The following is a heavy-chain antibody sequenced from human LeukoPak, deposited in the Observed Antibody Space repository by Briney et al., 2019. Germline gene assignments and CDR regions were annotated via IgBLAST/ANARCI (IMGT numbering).Heavy chain of an antibody. V-gene: IGHV3-9*01. CDR2: ISWNSGSI. D-gene: IGHD1-14*01. CDR1: GFTFDDYA. Sequence: GRSLRLSCAASGFTFDDYAMHWVRQAPGKGLEWVSGISWNSGSIGYADSVKGRFTISRDNAKNSLYLQMNSLRAEDTALYYCAKDMGTPVFSLTLGAAFDIWGQGTMVTVSS. CDR3: AKDMGTPVFSLTLGAAFDI. J-gene: IGHJ3*02.